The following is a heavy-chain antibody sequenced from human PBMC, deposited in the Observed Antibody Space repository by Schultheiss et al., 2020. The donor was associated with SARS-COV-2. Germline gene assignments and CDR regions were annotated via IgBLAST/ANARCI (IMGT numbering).Heavy chain of an antibody. Sequence: SQTLSLTCAVSGGSISSGGYYWSWIRQSPGRGLEWIGYIYYSGSTYYNPSLKSLVTMSLDTSKNHFSLKLSSVTAADTAVYYCARFPPNWYFDLWGRGTLVTVSS. V-gene: IGHV4-31*01. CDR2: IYYSGST. CDR1: GGSISSGGYY. J-gene: IGHJ2*01. CDR3: ARFPPNWYFDL.